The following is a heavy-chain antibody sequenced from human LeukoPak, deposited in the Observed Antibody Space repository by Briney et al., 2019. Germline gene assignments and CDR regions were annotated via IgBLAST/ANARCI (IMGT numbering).Heavy chain of an antibody. Sequence: GGSLRLSCAASGFTFSTYSMNWVRQAPGKGLEWVSYTSSSSSTIYYADSVKGRFTISRDNAKNSLYLQMNSLRAEDTAVYYCARGSTYYDSSGQVPFDYWGQGTLVTVSS. V-gene: IGHV3-48*01. D-gene: IGHD3-22*01. CDR2: TSSSSSTI. CDR1: GFTFSTYS. CDR3: ARGSTYYDSSGQVPFDY. J-gene: IGHJ4*02.